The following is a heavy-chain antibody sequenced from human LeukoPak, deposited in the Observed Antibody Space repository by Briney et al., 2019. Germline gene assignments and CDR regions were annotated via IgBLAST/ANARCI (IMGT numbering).Heavy chain of an antibody. CDR1: GGSISSYYW. Sequence: TLSLTCTVSGGSISSYYWSWIRQPPGKALEWLALIYWDDDKHYSPSLKSRLTITKDTSKNQVVLTMTNMNPVDTATYYCAHIIYGDFDYWGQGTLVTVSS. CDR2: IYWDDDK. D-gene: IGHD3-10*01. V-gene: IGHV2-5*08. J-gene: IGHJ4*02. CDR3: AHIIYGDFDY.